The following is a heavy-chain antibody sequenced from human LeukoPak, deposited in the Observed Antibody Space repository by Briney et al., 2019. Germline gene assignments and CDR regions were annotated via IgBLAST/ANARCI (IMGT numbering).Heavy chain of an antibody. Sequence: GGSLRLSCAASGFTFSSYSMNWVRQAPGKGLEWVSSISSGSSYIYYADSVKGRFTISRDNAKNSLYLQMNSLRAEDTAVYYCASPSPYGYYYMDVWGKGTTVTVSS. CDR2: ISSGSSYI. CDR3: ASPSPYGYYYMDV. V-gene: IGHV3-21*01. D-gene: IGHD2-2*01. J-gene: IGHJ6*03. CDR1: GFTFSSYS.